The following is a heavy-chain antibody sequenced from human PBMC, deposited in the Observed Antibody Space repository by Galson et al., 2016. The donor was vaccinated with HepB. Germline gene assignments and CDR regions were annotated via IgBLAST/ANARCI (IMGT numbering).Heavy chain of an antibody. CDR2: IYPSGTT. J-gene: IGHJ6*02. V-gene: IGHV4-34*01. CDR3: ARGRSAVGPTGEGLDI. D-gene: IGHD1-26*01. Sequence: LRLSCAASGFTFSDYYMSWIRQAPGKGLECIGEIYPSGTTNYNPSLNRRVTISLDKSKNQFSLKLNSVTAADTARYYCARGRSAVGPTGEGLDIWGQGTMVIVSS. CDR1: GFTFSDYY.